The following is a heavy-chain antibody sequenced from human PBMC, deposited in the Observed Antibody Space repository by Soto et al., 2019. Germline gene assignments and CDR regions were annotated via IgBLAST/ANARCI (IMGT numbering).Heavy chain of an antibody. CDR2: ISHDGSST. D-gene: IGHD6-19*01. Sequence: EVQLVESGGGLIQPGGSLRLSCTASGFPFSDLWMHWVRQAPGKGLEWVSRISHDGSSTSHADSVRGRFGISRDNAKNTVYLQMNCLRAEDTCGYYCTSLSVAVDYFAFDIWGQGTVVTVS. V-gene: IGHV3-74*01. CDR3: TSLSVAVDYFAFDI. CDR1: GFPFSDLW. J-gene: IGHJ3*02.